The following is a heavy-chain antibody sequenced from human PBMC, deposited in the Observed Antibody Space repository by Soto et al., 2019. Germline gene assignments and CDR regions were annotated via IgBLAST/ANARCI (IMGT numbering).Heavy chain of an antibody. J-gene: IGHJ4*02. CDR1: DYTFSSYA. V-gene: IGHV1-18*01. Sequence: QVQLVQSGAEVKKPGASVKVSCKASDYTFSSYAISWVRQAPGQGLEWMGWIITYNGNTNYAQELQGRVTMTTDTSTTTAYIDLRSLRSDDTAVYYCARTGPPVDYWGQGTLVTVSS. CDR2: IITYNGNT. CDR3: ARTGPPVDY.